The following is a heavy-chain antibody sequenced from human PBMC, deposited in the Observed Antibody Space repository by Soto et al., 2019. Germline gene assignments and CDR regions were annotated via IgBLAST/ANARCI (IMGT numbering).Heavy chain of an antibody. CDR3: ARVDYCSSTSCYNSGFDP. D-gene: IGHD2-2*01. Sequence: SETLSLTCTVSGGSISSGDYYWSWIRQPPGKGLEWIGYIYYSGSTYYDPSLKSRVTISVDTSKNQFSLKLSSVTAADTAVYYCARVDYCSSTSCYNSGFDPWGQGTLVTVSS. CDR1: GGSISSGDYY. CDR2: IYYSGST. J-gene: IGHJ5*02. V-gene: IGHV4-30-4*01.